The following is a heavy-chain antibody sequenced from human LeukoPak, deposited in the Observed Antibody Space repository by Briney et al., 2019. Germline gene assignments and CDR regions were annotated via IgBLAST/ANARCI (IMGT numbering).Heavy chain of an antibody. V-gene: IGHV1-2*02. CDR3: ARDCSSTSFPGWFDP. CDR1: GYTFIGYY. J-gene: IGHJ5*02. D-gene: IGHD2-2*01. CDR2: INSNSGGT. Sequence: ASVKVSCKASGYTFIGYYMHWVRQAPGQGLEWMGWINSNSGGTNYAQKFQGRVTMTRDTSISTAYMELSRLRSDDTAVYYCARDCSSTSFPGWFDPWGQGTLVTVSS.